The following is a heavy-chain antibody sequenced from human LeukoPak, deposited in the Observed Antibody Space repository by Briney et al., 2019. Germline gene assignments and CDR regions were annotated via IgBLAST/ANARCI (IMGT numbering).Heavy chain of an antibody. Sequence: GGSLRLSCTASGFTFNSHGMHWVRQAPGKGLEWVALISYEGSNIRYADSVKGRLTISRDNSKNTLYLQMNSLRAEDTALYYCAKRGFCSGGSCYSFHFDYWGQGTLVTVSS. CDR3: AKRGFCSGGSCYSFHFDY. CDR2: ISYEGSNI. D-gene: IGHD2-15*01. V-gene: IGHV3-30*18. CDR1: GFTFNSHG. J-gene: IGHJ4*02.